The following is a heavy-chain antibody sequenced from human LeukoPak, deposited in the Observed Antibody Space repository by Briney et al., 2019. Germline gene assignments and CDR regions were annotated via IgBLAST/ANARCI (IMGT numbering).Heavy chain of an antibody. CDR1: GFTFSSYA. V-gene: IGHV3-23*01. Sequence: GGSLRPSCAASGFTFSSYAMSWVRQAPGKGLEWVSAISGSGGSSYYADSVKGRFTISRDNSKNTLYLQMNSLRAEDTAVYYCAKDQSSSWSIDAFDIWGQGTMVTVSS. D-gene: IGHD6-13*01. J-gene: IGHJ3*02. CDR3: AKDQSSSWSIDAFDI. CDR2: ISGSGGSS.